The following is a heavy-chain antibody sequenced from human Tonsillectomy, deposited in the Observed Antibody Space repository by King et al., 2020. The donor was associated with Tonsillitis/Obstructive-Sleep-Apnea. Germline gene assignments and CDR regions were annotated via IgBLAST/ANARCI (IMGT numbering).Heavy chain of an antibody. CDR3: ARRGYCSSTSCPTSDYYYYMDV. Sequence: VQLQQWGAGLLKPSETLSLTCAVYGGSFSGYYWSWIRQPPGKGLEWIGEINHSGSTNYNPSLKSRVTISVDTSKNQFSLKLSSVTAADTAVYYCARRGYCSSTSCPTSDYYYYMDVWGKGTTVTVSS. D-gene: IGHD2-2*01. J-gene: IGHJ6*03. V-gene: IGHV4-34*01. CDR1: GGSFSGYY. CDR2: INHSGST.